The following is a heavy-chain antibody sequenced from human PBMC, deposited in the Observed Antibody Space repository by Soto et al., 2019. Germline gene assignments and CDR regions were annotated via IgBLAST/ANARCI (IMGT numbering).Heavy chain of an antibody. J-gene: IGHJ1*01. CDR1: GASISSFN. V-gene: IGHV4-4*07. Sequence: SETLSLTCSVSGASISSFNWNWVRQPAGKGTEWVGRLNIAGTINYNPSLKSRITMPMDTSKNQISLHLRSVTAADTAIYYCARDRGEYTSSWFWYFSHWGQGTLVTVSS. CDR2: LNIAGTI. CDR3: ARDRGEYTSSWFWYFSH. D-gene: IGHD6-13*01.